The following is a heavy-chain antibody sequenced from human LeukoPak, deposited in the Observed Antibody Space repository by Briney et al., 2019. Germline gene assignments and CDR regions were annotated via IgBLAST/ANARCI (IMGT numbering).Heavy chain of an antibody. CDR3: ARGPLSVWGSYRYGGFFDY. J-gene: IGHJ4*02. D-gene: IGHD3-16*02. CDR1: GGSISIGGYY. V-gene: IGHV4-31*03. Sequence: PSDTLSLTCTVSGGSISIGGYYCSWIRQHPGKVLEWIGYIYYSGSTYYNRSLKIRVTISVDTSKTKFSLKLSSVTAADTAVYYCARGPLSVWGSYRYGGFFDYWGQGTLVTVSS. CDR2: IYYSGST.